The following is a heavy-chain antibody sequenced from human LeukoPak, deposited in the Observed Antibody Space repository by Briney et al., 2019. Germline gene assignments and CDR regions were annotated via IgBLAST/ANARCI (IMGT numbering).Heavy chain of an antibody. Sequence: WETLSLTCTVSGCSISSYYWSWIRQPAGKGLEWIGRIYTSGSTNYNPSLKSRVTMSVDTSKNQFSLKLSSVTAADTAVYYCARVSDDSSGYYYYYYMDVWGKGTTVTVSS. D-gene: IGHD3-22*01. CDR3: ARVSDDSSGYYYYYYMDV. J-gene: IGHJ6*03. CDR2: IYTSGST. V-gene: IGHV4-4*07. CDR1: GCSISSYY.